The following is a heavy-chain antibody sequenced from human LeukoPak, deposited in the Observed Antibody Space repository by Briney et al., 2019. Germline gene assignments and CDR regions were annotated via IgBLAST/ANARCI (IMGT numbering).Heavy chain of an antibody. V-gene: IGHV4-59*08. J-gene: IGHJ4*02. D-gene: IGHD6-13*01. CDR1: GGSISSYY. Sequence: SETLSLTCTVSGGSISSYYWSWIRQPPGKGLEWIGYIYYSGSTNYNPSLKSRVTISVDTSTNQFSLKLTSVTAADTAVYYCARRLAATGVFDYWGQGTLVTVSS. CDR3: ARRLAATGVFDY. CDR2: IYYSGST.